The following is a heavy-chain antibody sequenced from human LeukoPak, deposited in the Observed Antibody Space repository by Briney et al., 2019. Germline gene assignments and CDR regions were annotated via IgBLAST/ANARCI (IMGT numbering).Heavy chain of an antibody. Sequence: SETLSLTCTVSGDSIIGSTYDRGRFRQPDWAWIRQPPGKGLEWIGNVFHNGDTRYNPSLESRVSISVDTSKNQFSLNLNFVTVADTAVYYCARYGTVYSFDTWGQGTLVTVSS. J-gene: IGHJ4*02. V-gene: IGHV4-39*01. D-gene: IGHD3-9*01. CDR1: GDSIIGSTYD. CDR3: ARYGTVYSFDT. CDR2: VFHNGDT.